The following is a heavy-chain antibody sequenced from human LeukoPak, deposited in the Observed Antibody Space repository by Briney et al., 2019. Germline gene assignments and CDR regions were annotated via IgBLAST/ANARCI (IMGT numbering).Heavy chain of an antibody. V-gene: IGHV3-23*01. CDR1: GFTFSSYA. CDR2: INGSGGST. D-gene: IGHD3-10*01. J-gene: IGHJ3*02. CDR3: AKGEDYYGSGSYYGVDAFDI. Sequence: GGSLRLSCAASGFTFSSYAMSWVRQAPGKGLEWVSAINGSGGSTYYADSVKGRFTISRDNSKNTLYLQMNSLRAEDTAVYYCAKGEDYYGSGSYYGVDAFDIWGQGTMVTVSS.